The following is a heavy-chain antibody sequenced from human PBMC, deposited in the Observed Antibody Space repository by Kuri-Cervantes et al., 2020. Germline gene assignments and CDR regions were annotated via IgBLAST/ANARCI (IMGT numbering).Heavy chain of an antibody. V-gene: IGHV3-7*03. CDR1: GFTFSSYW. CDR2: IKQDGSEK. D-gene: IGHD1-26*01. J-gene: IGHJ4*02. CDR3: AKVKGRWELLRLQYYFDY. Sequence: GGSLRLSCAASGFTFSSYWMSWVRQAPGKGLEWVANIKQDGSEKYYVDSVKGRFTISRDNAKNSLYLQMNSLRAEDTAVYYCAKVKGRWELLRLQYYFDYWGQGTLVTVSS.